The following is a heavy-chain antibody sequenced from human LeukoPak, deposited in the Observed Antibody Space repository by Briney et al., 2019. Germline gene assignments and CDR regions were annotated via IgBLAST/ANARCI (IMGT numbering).Heavy chain of an antibody. Sequence: GESLKISCEGSGYSFTSYWVGRVRPMPGKSLEWVGIIYPGDSDTRYSPSFQGQVTISADKSISTAYLQWSSLKASDTAMYYCARPQYEGAMDSFDYWGQGALVTVSS. CDR1: GYSFTSYW. CDR2: IYPGDSDT. D-gene: IGHD5-18*01. J-gene: IGHJ4*02. V-gene: IGHV5-51*01. CDR3: ARPQYEGAMDSFDY.